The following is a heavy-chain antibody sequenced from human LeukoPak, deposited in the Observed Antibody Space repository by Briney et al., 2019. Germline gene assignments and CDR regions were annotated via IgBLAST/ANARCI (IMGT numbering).Heavy chain of an antibody. CDR1: GGSIRDTTYY. CDR3: ARDTYYYDSTSRAFDI. CDR2: IYYSGNT. D-gene: IGHD3-22*01. J-gene: IGHJ3*02. Sequence: SETLSLTCTVSGGSIRDTTYYWGWIRQPPGKGLEWIGSIYYSGNTYCNPSLMSRVTISVDTSKNQFSLNLSSVTAADMAVYYCARDTYYYDSTSRAFDIWCQGTMVTVSS. V-gene: IGHV4-39*07.